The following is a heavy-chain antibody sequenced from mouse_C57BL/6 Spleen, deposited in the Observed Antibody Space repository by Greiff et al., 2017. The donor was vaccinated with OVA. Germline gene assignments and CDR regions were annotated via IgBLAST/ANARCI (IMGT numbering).Heavy chain of an antibody. D-gene: IGHD1-1*01. CDR2: INPSSGYT. Sequence: VQLQQSGAELAKPGASVKLSCKASGYTFTSYWMHWVKQRPGQGLEWIGYINPSSGYTKYNQKFKDKATVTADKSSSTAYMQLSSLTYEDSAVYYCARSRPYYGSSPWFAYWGQGTLVTVSA. V-gene: IGHV1-7*01. CDR1: GYTFTSYW. J-gene: IGHJ3*01. CDR3: ARSRPYYGSSPWFAY.